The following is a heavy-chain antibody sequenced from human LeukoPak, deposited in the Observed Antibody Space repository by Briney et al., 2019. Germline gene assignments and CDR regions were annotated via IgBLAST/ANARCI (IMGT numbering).Heavy chain of an antibody. Sequence: EASVKVSCKAPGYTFTSYGISWVRQAPGQGLEWMGWISAYNGNTNYAQKLQGRVTMTTDTSTSTAYMELRSLRSDDTAVYYCARGLFKGYCSGGSCYSSWNWFDPWGQGTLVTVSS. J-gene: IGHJ5*02. V-gene: IGHV1-18*01. CDR2: ISAYNGNT. D-gene: IGHD2-15*01. CDR1: GYTFTSYG. CDR3: ARGLFKGYCSGGSCYSSWNWFDP.